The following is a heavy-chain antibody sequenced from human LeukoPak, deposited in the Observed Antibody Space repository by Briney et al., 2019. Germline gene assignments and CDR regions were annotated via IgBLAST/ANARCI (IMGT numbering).Heavy chain of an antibody. V-gene: IGHV3-53*01. D-gene: IGHD6-13*01. Sequence: GGSLRLSCTVSGFTVSSNSMSWVRQAPGKGLEWVSFIYSGTTHYSDSVKGRFTISRDNSKNTLYLQMNSLRAEDTAVYYCASSVRSSWDVPNDAFDIWGQGTMVTVSS. CDR1: GFTVSSNS. J-gene: IGHJ3*02. CDR3: ASSVRSSWDVPNDAFDI. CDR2: IYSGTT.